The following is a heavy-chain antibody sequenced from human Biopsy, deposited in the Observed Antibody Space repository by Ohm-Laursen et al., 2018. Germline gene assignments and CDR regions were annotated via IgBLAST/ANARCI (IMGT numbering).Heavy chain of an antibody. D-gene: IGHD6-19*01. CDR2: INPSGSTT. J-gene: IGHJ4*02. V-gene: IGHV1-46*01. Sequence: GASVKVSCTASGSSFTSYYMHWVRQAPGQGLECMGMINPSGSTTSYPQLFQGRVTMTRDTSKSTVYMELSSLRCADTAVYFCARNTGWYGDLYYFDYWGQGTLVTVSS. CDR1: GSSFTSYY. CDR3: ARNTGWYGDLYYFDY.